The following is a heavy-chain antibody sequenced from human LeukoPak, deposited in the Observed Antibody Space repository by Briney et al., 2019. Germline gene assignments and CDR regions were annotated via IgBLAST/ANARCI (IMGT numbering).Heavy chain of an antibody. CDR1: GFTFSSYW. Sequence: GGSLRLSCAASGFTFSSYWMSWVRQAPGKGLEWVSSMSSSSSYIYYADSVKGRFTISRDNAKNSLNLQMNSLRVEDTAVYYCASRSSWYDPLDYWGQGTLVTVSS. V-gene: IGHV3-21*01. CDR2: MSSSSSYI. D-gene: IGHD6-13*01. J-gene: IGHJ4*02. CDR3: ASRSSWYDPLDY.